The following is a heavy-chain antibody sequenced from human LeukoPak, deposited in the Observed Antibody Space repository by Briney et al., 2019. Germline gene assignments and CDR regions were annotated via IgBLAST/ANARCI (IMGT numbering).Heavy chain of an antibody. CDR1: GGSLSGYY. D-gene: IGHD2-15*01. CDR3: ARVGYCSGGSCYLHGMDV. CDR2: INHSGST. Sequence: SETLSLTCAVYGGSLSGYYWSWIRQPPGKGLEWIGEINHSGSTNYNPSLKSRVTISVDTSKNQFSLKLSSVTAADTAVCYCARVGYCSGGSCYLHGMDVWGKGTTVTVSS. J-gene: IGHJ6*04. V-gene: IGHV4-34*01.